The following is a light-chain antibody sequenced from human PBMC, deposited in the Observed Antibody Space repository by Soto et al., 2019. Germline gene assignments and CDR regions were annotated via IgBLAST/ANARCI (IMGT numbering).Light chain of an antibody. Sequence: EIVMTQSPASLSVSPGDGATLSCRASQSVASNVAWYQQKPGQGPRLLIHGASTRAVGVPARFSGSGSGTDFTLPISSLQSEDFAVYYCQQYHNWPPQYTFGQGTKLQI. CDR3: QQYHNWPPQYT. V-gene: IGKV3-15*01. CDR1: QSVASN. J-gene: IGKJ2*01. CDR2: GAS.